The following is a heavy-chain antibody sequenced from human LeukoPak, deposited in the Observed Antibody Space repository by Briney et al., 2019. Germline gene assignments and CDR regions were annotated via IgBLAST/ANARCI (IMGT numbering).Heavy chain of an antibody. CDR1: GFTFSSYA. CDR2: ISYDGSNK. Sequence: PGRSLRLSCAASGFTFSSYAMHWVRQAPGKGLEWVAVISYDGSNKYYADSVKGRFTISRDNSKNTLYLQMNSLRAEDTAVYYCARGMGYFDLWGRGTLVTVSS. D-gene: IGHD2-8*01. J-gene: IGHJ2*01. CDR3: ARGMGYFDL. V-gene: IGHV3-30-3*01.